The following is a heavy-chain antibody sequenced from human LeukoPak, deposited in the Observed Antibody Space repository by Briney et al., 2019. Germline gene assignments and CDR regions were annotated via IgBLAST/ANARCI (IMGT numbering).Heavy chain of an antibody. CDR2: ISGSGVST. Sequence: RPGGSLRLSCAASGFRFSSYAMSWVRQAPGKGLEWVSAISGSGVSTYYADSVKGRLTISRDNAENTLYLRMNSLRVEDTAVYYCARGDGYAQRDWGQGTLVTVPS. J-gene: IGHJ4*02. V-gene: IGHV3-23*01. D-gene: IGHD5-12*01. CDR1: GFRFSSYA. CDR3: ARGDGYAQRD.